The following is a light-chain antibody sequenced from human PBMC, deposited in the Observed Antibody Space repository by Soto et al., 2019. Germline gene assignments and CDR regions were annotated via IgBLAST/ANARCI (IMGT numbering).Light chain of an antibody. V-gene: IGLV1-40*01. Sequence: QSVLTQPPSVSGAPGQRVTISCTGSSSNIGAGYDVHWYQQLPGTAPKLLIYGNSNRPSGVPDRFSGSKSGTSASLAITGLKAEDEADYYCQSYDSSLSASGVFGGGTKVTVL. CDR2: GNS. CDR1: SSNIGAGYD. CDR3: QSYDSSLSASGV. J-gene: IGLJ2*01.